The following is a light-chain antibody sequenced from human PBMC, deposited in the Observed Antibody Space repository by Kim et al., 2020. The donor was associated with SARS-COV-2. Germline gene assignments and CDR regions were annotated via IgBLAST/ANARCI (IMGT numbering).Light chain of an antibody. J-gene: IGKJ5*01. V-gene: IGKV1D-16*01. CDR1: QDISRW. CDR2: TAT. CDR3: QQYKSYPVT. Sequence: DIQMTQSPSSLSASVGDRVTITCRASQDISRWLARYQQKPGTAPKSLIYTATTLESGVPSRFSGSGSGTYFTLTISSLQPEDFATYYCQQYKSYPVTFGQGTRLEIK.